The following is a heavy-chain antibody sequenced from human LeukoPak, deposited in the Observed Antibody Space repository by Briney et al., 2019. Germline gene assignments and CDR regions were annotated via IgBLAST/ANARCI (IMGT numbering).Heavy chain of an antibody. D-gene: IGHD5-12*01. CDR1: GYSISSGYY. CDR2: IYHSGST. Sequence: SETLSLTCTVSGYSISSGYYWGWIRQPPGKGLEWIGSIYHSGSTYYNPSLKSRVTISVDTSKNQFSLKLSSVTAADTAVYYCARVGYSGYDYTFDYWGQGTLVTVSS. J-gene: IGHJ4*02. V-gene: IGHV4-38-2*02. CDR3: ARVGYSGYDYTFDY.